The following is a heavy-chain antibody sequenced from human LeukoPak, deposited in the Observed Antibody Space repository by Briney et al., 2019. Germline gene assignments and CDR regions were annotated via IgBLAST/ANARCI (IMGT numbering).Heavy chain of an antibody. CDR1: GGSISSSNYY. V-gene: IGHV4-39*01. Sequence: PYETLPLTCTVSGGSISSSNYYWGCIRQPPGKGLEWIGSIYYSGSTYDNPSLKSRVTISVDTSKNRFSLKLSSVTAADTAVYYCARQNWNYFQHPEEFDCWGHGTLVSVSS. CDR3: ARQNWNYFQHPEEFDC. CDR2: IYYSGST. J-gene: IGHJ4*01. D-gene: IGHD3-10*01.